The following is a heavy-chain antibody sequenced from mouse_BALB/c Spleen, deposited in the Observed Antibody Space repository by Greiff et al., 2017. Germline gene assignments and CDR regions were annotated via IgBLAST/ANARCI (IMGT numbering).Heavy chain of an antibody. CDR1: GYTFTNYW. CDR3: ARSGYGSSYWYFDV. Sequence: QVQLKESGAELVRPGTSVKISCKASGYTFTNYWLGWVKQRPGHGLEWIGDIYPGGGYTNYNEKFKGKATLTADTSSSTAYMQLSSLTSEDSAVYFCARSGYGSSYWYFDVWGAGTTVTVSS. V-gene: IGHV1-63*02. J-gene: IGHJ1*01. CDR2: IYPGGGYT. D-gene: IGHD1-1*01.